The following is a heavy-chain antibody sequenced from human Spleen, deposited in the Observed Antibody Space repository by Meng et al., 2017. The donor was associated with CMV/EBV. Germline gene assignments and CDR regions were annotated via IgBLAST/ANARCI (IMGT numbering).Heavy chain of an antibody. Sequence: QVQLQESGPGLVKPSQPLSLTCTVSGGSISSGDYYWSWIRQPAGKGLEWIGRIYTSGSTNYNPSLKSRVTMSVDTSKNQFSLKLSSVTAADTAVYYCARDPLYSSGWFDYWGQGTLVTVSS. CDR3: ARDPLYSSGWFDY. CDR2: IYTSGST. J-gene: IGHJ4*02. D-gene: IGHD6-19*01. V-gene: IGHV4-61*02. CDR1: GGSISSGDYY.